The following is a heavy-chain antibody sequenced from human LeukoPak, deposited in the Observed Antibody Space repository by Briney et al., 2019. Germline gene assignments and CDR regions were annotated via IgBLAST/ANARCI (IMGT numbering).Heavy chain of an antibody. CDR1: GFTFSSYG. V-gene: IGHV3-23*01. Sequence: GGTLRLSCAASGFTFSSYGMSWVRQAPGKGLEWVSGISGSANSTDYADSVKGRFTISRDNSKSTLSLQTNSLRAEDTAIYYCATYRQVLLPFEPWGQGTLVTVSS. J-gene: IGHJ5*02. CDR3: ATYRQVLLPFEP. D-gene: IGHD2-8*02. CDR2: ISGSANST.